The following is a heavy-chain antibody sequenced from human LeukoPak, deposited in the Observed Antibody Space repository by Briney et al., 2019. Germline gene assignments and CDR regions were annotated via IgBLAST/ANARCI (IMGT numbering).Heavy chain of an antibody. V-gene: IGHV1-3*01. J-gene: IGHJ4*02. CDR2: INAGNGNT. Sequence: ASVKVSCKASGYTFTGYYMHWVRQAPGQGLEWMGWINAGNGNTKYSQKFQGRVTITRDTSASTAYMELSSLRSEDTAVYYCARAPGYSSGGLDYWGQGTQVTVSS. D-gene: IGHD6-19*01. CDR1: GYTFTGYY. CDR3: ARAPGYSSGGLDY.